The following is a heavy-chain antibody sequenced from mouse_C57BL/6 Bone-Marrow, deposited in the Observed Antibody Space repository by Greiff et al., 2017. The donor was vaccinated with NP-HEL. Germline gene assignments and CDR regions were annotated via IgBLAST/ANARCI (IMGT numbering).Heavy chain of an antibody. CDR3: ARSDGSSYVN. Sequence: QVQLKQPGAELVKPGASVKLSCKASGYTFTSYWMHWVKQRPGRGLEWIGRIDPNRGGTKYNEKFKSKATLTVDKPSSTAYMQLSSLTSEDSAVYYCARSDGSSYVNWGQGTLVTVSA. CDR1: GYTFTSYW. CDR2: IDPNRGGT. V-gene: IGHV1-72*01. J-gene: IGHJ3*01. D-gene: IGHD1-1*01.